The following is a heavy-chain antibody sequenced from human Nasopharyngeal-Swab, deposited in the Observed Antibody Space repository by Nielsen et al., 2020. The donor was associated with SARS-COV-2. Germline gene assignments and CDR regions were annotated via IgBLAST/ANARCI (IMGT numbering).Heavy chain of an antibody. CDR3: ARGSGASPADAFDL. J-gene: IGHJ3*01. CDR2: ISAYNGNT. CDR1: GFIFTNYG. Sequence: ASVTVSCKASGFIFTNYGITWVRQAPGQGLERMGWISAYNGNTDFGQKFQDRVTMTTDTSTGTAYMEMRSLRSDDTAIYYCARGSGASPADAFDLWGHGTMVTVSS. D-gene: IGHD4-17*01. V-gene: IGHV1-18*01.